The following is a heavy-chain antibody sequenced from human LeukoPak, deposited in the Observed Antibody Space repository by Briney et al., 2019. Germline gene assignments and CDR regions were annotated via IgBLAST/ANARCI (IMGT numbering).Heavy chain of an antibody. D-gene: IGHD1-1*01. V-gene: IGHV4-39*07. Sequence: SETLSLTCTVSGGSISSSSYYWGWIRQPPGKGLEWIGSIYYSGSTYYNPSLKSRVTISVDTSKNQFSLKLSSVTAADTAVYYCARHQYNWNDGGPFDYWGQGTLVTVSS. CDR3: ARHQYNWNDGGPFDY. CDR2: IYYSGST. CDR1: GGSISSSSYY. J-gene: IGHJ4*02.